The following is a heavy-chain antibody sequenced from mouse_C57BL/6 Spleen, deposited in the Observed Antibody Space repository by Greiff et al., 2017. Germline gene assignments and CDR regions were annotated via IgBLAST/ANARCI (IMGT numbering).Heavy chain of an antibody. CDR3: ARYDGYFAY. J-gene: IGHJ3*01. D-gene: IGHD2-3*01. Sequence: EVKLMESGGGLVQPGGSLSLSCAASGFTFTDCYMSWVRQPPGKALEWLGFIRNKANGYTTEYSASVKGRFTISRDNSQSILYLQMNALRAEDSATYYCARYDGYFAYWGQGTLVTVSA. CDR1: GFTFTDCY. CDR2: IRNKANGYTT. V-gene: IGHV7-3*01.